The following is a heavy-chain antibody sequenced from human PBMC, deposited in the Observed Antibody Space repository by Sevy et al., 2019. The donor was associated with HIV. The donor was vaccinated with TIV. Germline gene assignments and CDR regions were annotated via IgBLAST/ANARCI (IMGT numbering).Heavy chain of an antibody. V-gene: IGHV1-69*13. CDR1: GGTFSSYA. CDR3: ARSVGIRDAFDI. CDR2: IIPIFGTA. Sequence: ASVKVSCKASGGTFSSYAISWVRQVPGQGLEWMGGIIPIFGTANYAQKFQGRVTITADESTSTAYMELSSLRSEDTAVYYCARSVGIRDAFDIWGQGTMVTVSS. J-gene: IGHJ3*02. D-gene: IGHD7-27*01.